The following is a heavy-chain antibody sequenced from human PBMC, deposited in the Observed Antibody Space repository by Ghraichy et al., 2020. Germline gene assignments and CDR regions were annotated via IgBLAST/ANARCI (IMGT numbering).Heavy chain of an antibody. CDR1: GGSFSGYY. CDR2: INHSGST. CDR3: ARGKSYYYYGIDV. V-gene: IGHV4-34*01. J-gene: IGHJ6*02. Sequence: SETLSLTCAVYGGSFSGYYWSWIRQPPGKGLEWIGEINHSGSTNYNPSLKSRVTISVDTSKNQFSLKLSSVTAADTAVYYCARGKSYYYYGIDVWGQGTTVTVSS.